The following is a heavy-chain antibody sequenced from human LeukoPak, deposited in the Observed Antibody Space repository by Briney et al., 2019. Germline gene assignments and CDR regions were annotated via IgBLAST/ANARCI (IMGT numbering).Heavy chain of an antibody. CDR1: GGTFSSYA. CDR2: IIPIFGTA. CDR3: ARPALYSGYDWWFDY. J-gene: IGHJ4*02. D-gene: IGHD5-12*01. Sequence: GSSVKVSFKASGGTFSSYAISWVRQAPGQGLEWMGGIIPIFGTANYAQKFQGRVTITADESTSTAYMELSSLRSEDTAVYYCARPALYSGYDWWFDYWGQGTLVTVSS. V-gene: IGHV1-69*01.